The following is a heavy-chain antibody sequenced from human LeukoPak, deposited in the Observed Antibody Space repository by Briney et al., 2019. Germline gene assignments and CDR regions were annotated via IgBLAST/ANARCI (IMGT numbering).Heavy chain of an antibody. Sequence: GGSLRLSCAASGFTFSNAWMTWVRHAPGKGMEWLGRIQRKTDGGTTDYAAPVKGRFTISRDDSKSTLYLQMNSLITEDTAVYYCTSTLGYWGQGTLVTVSS. CDR3: TSTLGY. CDR1: GFTFSNAW. CDR2: IQRKTDGGTT. V-gene: IGHV3-15*05. D-gene: IGHD5/OR15-5a*01. J-gene: IGHJ4*02.